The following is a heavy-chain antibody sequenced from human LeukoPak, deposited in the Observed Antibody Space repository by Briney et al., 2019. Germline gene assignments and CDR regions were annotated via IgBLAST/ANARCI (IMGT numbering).Heavy chain of an antibody. J-gene: IGHJ6*03. CDR2: ITSGSSYI. D-gene: IGHD5-18*01. Sequence: GGSLRLSCAASGFTFSTYSMNWVRQAPGKGLEWVSSITSGSSYIYYADSVKGRFTISRDNAKNSLYLQMNSLRAEDTAVYYCARAGYSYGPYYYYYMDVWGKGTTVTISS. V-gene: IGHV3-21*04. CDR1: GFTFSTYS. CDR3: ARAGYSYGPYYYYYMDV.